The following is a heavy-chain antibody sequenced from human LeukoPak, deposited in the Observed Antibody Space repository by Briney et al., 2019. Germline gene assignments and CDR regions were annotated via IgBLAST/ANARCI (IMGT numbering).Heavy chain of an antibody. Sequence: GGSLRLSCAASGFTFSSYAMHWVRQAPGKGLEWVAVISYDGSNKYYADSVKGRFTISRDNSKNTLYLQMNSLRAEDTAVYYCARGLTDLAYWGQGTLVTVSS. V-gene: IGHV3-30-3*01. CDR3: ARGLTDLAY. J-gene: IGHJ4*02. CDR1: GFTFSSYA. CDR2: ISYDGSNK. D-gene: IGHD3-16*01.